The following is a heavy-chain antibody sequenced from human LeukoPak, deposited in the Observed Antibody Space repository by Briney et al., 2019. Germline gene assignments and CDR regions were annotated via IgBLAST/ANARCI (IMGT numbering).Heavy chain of an antibody. CDR3: ARTRYNWVGLTKAFDI. D-gene: IGHD1-1*01. Sequence: SEALSLTCTASGGSINSYYWSWIRQPPGRGLEWIGYIYYSGSINYNPSLKSRVTISVDTAKNQFSLKLTSVTAADTAVYYCARTRYNWVGLTKAFDIWGQGTMVTVSS. CDR2: IYYSGSI. V-gene: IGHV4-59*01. CDR1: GGSINSYY. J-gene: IGHJ3*02.